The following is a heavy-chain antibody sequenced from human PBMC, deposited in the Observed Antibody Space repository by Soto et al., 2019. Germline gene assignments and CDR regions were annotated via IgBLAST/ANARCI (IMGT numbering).Heavy chain of an antibody. V-gene: IGHV3-11*05. CDR2: ISSSSSYT. CDR1: GFTFSDYY. J-gene: IGHJ4*02. Sequence: PGGSLRLSCAASGFTFSDYYMSWIRQAPGKGLEWVSYISSSSSYTNYADSVKGRFTISRDNAKNSLYLQMNSLRAEDTAVYYCARDIRPEYYDSSGYPPDYWGQGTLVTVSS. CDR3: ARDIRPEYYDSSGYPPDY. D-gene: IGHD3-22*01.